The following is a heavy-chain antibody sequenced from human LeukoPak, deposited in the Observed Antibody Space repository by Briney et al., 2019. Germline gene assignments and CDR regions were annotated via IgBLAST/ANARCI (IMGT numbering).Heavy chain of an antibody. D-gene: IGHD3-10*01. Sequence: TGGSLRLSCAASGFTFSSYAMSWVRQAPGKGLEWVSAISGSGGSTYYADSVKGRFTISRDNSKNTLYLQMNSLRAEDTAVYYCAKGKGLGFAGNYYYYMDVWGKGTTVTVSS. J-gene: IGHJ6*03. CDR2: ISGSGGST. V-gene: IGHV3-23*01. CDR1: GFTFSSYA. CDR3: AKGKGLGFAGNYYYYMDV.